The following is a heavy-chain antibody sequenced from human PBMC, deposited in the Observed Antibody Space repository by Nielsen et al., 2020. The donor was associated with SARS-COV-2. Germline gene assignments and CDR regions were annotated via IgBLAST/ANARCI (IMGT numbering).Heavy chain of an antibody. CDR2: ISWNSGSI. CDR1: GFTFDDYA. V-gene: IGHV3-9*01. Sequence: GGSLRLSCAASGFTFDDYAMHWVRQAPGKGLEWVSGISWNSGSIGYADSVKGRFTISRDNAKNSLYLQMNSLRAEDTALYYCAKTGPYSGYDLLAFDIWGQGTMVTVSS. D-gene: IGHD5-12*01. CDR3: AKTGPYSGYDLLAFDI. J-gene: IGHJ3*02.